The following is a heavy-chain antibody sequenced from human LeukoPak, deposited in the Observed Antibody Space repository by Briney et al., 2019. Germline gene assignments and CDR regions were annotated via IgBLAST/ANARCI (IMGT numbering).Heavy chain of an antibody. Sequence: GGSLRLSCAVSGFTVSSNYMNWVRQAPGKGLEWGSVISNGGATYYADSVKGRFIISTDNFKNTLYLQMNTLRADDTAVYYCARGAFDWGQGTLVTVSS. V-gene: IGHV3-66*01. J-gene: IGHJ4*02. CDR3: ARGAFD. CDR2: ISNGGAT. CDR1: GFTVSSNY.